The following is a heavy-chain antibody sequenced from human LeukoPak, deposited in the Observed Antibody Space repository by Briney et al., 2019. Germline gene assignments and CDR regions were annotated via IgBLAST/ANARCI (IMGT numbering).Heavy chain of an antibody. Sequence: SQTLSLTCTVSGGSISSGGYYWSWIRQPPGKGLEWIGYIYHSGSTYYNPSLKSRVTISVDRSKNQFSLKLSSVTAADTAVYYCARDEVVPAGNYYYYYMDVWGKGTTVTVSS. V-gene: IGHV4-30-2*01. CDR3: ARDEVVPAGNYYYYYMDV. CDR2: IYHSGST. J-gene: IGHJ6*03. CDR1: GGSISSGGYY. D-gene: IGHD2-2*01.